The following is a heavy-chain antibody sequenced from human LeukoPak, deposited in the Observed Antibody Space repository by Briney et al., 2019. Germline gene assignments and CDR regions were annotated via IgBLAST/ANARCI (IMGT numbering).Heavy chain of an antibody. V-gene: IGHV1-69*05. CDR3: ARDPPHYYDSSGYNFDY. CDR1: GGTFSSYA. Sequence: SVKVSCKASGGTFSSYAISWVRQAPGQGLEWMGGIIPIFGTANYAQKFQGRVTITTDESTSTAYMELSSLRSEDTAVYYCARDPPHYYDSSGYNFDYWGQGTLVTVSS. J-gene: IGHJ4*02. CDR2: IIPIFGTA. D-gene: IGHD3-22*01.